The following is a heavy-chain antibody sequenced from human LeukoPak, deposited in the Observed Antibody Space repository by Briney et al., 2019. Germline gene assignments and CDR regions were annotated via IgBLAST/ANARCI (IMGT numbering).Heavy chain of an antibody. CDR3: ARVDLNWNYGARFDY. D-gene: IGHD1-7*01. J-gene: IGHJ4*02. V-gene: IGHV4-34*01. Sequence: SETLSLTCAVYGGSFSGYYWSWIRQPPGKGLEWIGEINHSGSTNYNPSLKSRVTISVDTSKNQFSLKLSSVTAADTAVYYCARVDLNWNYGARFDYWGQGTLVTVSS. CDR2: INHSGST. CDR1: GGSFSGYY.